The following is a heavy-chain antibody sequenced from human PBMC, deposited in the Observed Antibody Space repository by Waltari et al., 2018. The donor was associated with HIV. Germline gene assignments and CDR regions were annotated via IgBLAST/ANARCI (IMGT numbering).Heavy chain of an antibody. V-gene: IGHV1-2*02. CDR2: INPNSGGT. CDR1: GDTFTGYY. D-gene: IGHD3-22*01. Sequence: QLEQSGAEVKKPGASVKVACTAAGDTFTGYYMQWVRQAPGQGLEWMGWINPNSGGTNYAQKFQGRVTMTRDTSISTAYMELSRLRSDDTAVYYCARDYRGIVVVWGQGTLVTVSS. J-gene: IGHJ4*02. CDR3: ARDYRGIVVV.